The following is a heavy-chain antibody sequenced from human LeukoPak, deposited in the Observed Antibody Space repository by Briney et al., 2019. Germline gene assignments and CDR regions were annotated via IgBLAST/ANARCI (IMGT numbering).Heavy chain of an antibody. J-gene: IGHJ4*02. CDR3: ARAFRDSPTNYYFDY. V-gene: IGHV4-30-2*01. D-gene: IGHD1-7*01. CDR2: IYHSGST. Sequence: SETLSLTCAVSGGSISSGGSSWSWIRQPPGKGLEWIGYIYHSGSTYYNPSLKSRVTISVDRSKNQFSLKLSSVTAADTAVYYCARAFRDSPTNYYFDYWSQGTLVTVSS. CDR1: GGSISSGGSS.